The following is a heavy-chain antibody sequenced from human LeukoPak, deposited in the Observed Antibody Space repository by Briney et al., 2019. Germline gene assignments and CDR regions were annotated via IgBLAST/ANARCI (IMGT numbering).Heavy chain of an antibody. D-gene: IGHD3-9*01. CDR2: IKQDGSEK. Sequence: GGSLRLSCAASGFTFSSHWMSWVRQAPGKGLEWVANIKQDGSEKYYVDSVKGRFTISRDNAKNSLYLQMNSLRAEDTAVYYCARERNLTGYYSYYYYYGMDVWGQGTTVTVSS. J-gene: IGHJ6*02. CDR3: ARERNLTGYYSYYYYYGMDV. V-gene: IGHV3-7*01. CDR1: GFTFSSHW.